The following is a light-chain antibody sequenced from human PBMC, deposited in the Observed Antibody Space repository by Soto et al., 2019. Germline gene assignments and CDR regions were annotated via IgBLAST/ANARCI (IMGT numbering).Light chain of an antibody. CDR2: WAS. CDR1: QSVLYSSNNKNY. V-gene: IGKV4-1*01. Sequence: DIVMTQSPDSLAVSLGERATINCKSSQSVLYSSNNKNYLAWYQQKPGQPPKLLIYWASTRESGVPDRFSGGGSGTDFTLTISSLQAEDVAVYYCQQHSNWYTFGQGTKLEIK. CDR3: QQHSNWYT. J-gene: IGKJ2*01.